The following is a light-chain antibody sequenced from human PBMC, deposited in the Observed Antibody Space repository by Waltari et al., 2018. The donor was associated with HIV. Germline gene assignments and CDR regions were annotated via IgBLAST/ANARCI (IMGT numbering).Light chain of an antibody. CDR1: QGISNY. CDR2: AAS. V-gene: IGKV1-27*01. Sequence: DIQMTQSPSSLSASVGDRVTITCRASQGISNYLAWYQQKPGKVPKLLIYAASTLQSGVPSRFSCSGSGTDFTLTISSLQPEDVAAYFCQKYNSAPWTFGQGTKVEIK. J-gene: IGKJ1*01. CDR3: QKYNSAPWT.